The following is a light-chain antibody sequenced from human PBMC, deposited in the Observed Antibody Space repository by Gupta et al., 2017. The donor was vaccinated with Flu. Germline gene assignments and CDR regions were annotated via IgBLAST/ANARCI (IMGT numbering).Light chain of an antibody. J-gene: IGKJ2*01. CDR3: LQDSTELNT. CDR2: AAS. CDR1: QDIRSH. Sequence: IQSTQSPLSVSPYLEDRATFSCRASQDIRSHVLWCQVTPGQAPKSFIYAASALRSGVPARFSATESGTDFNLTISGLQPEDFTTYFCLQDSTELNTFGQGTKVEVK. V-gene: IGKV1-16*01.